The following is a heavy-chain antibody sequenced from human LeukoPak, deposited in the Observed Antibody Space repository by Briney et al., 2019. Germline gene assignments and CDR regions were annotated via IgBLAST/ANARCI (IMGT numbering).Heavy chain of an antibody. CDR1: GGSISSSNW. CDR2: IYHTGST. D-gene: IGHD3-22*01. Sequence: PSGTLSLTCAVSGGSISSSNWWSWVRQPPGKGLEWIGEIYHTGSTNYKPSLKSRVTILVDKSKNHFSLKLNSVTAADTAVYYCARSTDSYDSSDPSKYFQQWGQGTLVTVSS. V-gene: IGHV4-4*02. J-gene: IGHJ1*01. CDR3: ARSTDSYDSSDPSKYFQQ.